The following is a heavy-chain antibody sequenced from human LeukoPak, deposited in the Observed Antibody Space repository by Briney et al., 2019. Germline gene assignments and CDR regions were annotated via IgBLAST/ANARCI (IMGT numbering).Heavy chain of an antibody. CDR3: ARQRKVVTYDY. V-gene: IGHV4-39*01. J-gene: IGHJ4*02. CDR2: IYYSGST. CDR1: GGSISSSSYY. D-gene: IGHD4-23*01. Sequence: SETLSLTCTVSGGSISSSSYYWGWIRQPPGKGLEWIGSIYYSGSTYYNPSLKSRVTISVDTSKNQFSLKLSSVTAADTAVYYCARQRKVVTYDYWGQGTLVTASS.